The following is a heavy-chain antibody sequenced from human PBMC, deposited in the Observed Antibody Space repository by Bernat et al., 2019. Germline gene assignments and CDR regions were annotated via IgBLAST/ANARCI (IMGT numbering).Heavy chain of an antibody. V-gene: IGHV4-39*01. CDR3: ARLGSSSDAFDI. J-gene: IGHJ3*02. CDR2: IYYSGST. D-gene: IGHD6-6*01. Sequence: QLQLQESGPGLVKPSETLSLTCTVSGGSISTGSYYWGWIRQPPGKGLEGVGSIYYSGSTYYNPSLKSRVTISVDTSTKQFSLNLNSVTAADTAVYYCARLGSSSDAFDIWGQGTMVTVSS. CDR1: GGSISTGSYY.